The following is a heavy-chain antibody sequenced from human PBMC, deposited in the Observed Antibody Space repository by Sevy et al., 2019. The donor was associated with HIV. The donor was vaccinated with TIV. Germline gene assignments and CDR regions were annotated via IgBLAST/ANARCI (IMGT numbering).Heavy chain of an antibody. CDR1: GYTFTGYY. J-gene: IGHJ6*02. CDR2: INPNSGGT. D-gene: IGHD2-15*01. CDR3: ARKNKGSYCSGGSCYYYYYGMDV. V-gene: IGHV1-2*02. Sequence: ASVKVSCKASGYTFTGYYMHWVRQAHGPGLEWMGWINPNSGGTNYAQKFQGRVTMTRDTSISTAYIELSRLRSDDTAVYSYARKNKGSYCSGGSCYYYYYGMDVWGQGTTVTVSS.